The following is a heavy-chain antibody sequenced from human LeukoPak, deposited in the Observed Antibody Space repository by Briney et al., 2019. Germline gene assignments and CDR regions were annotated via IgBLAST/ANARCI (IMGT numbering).Heavy chain of an antibody. V-gene: IGHV3-7*01. Sequence: RSGGSLRLSCAASGFTFSSYAMSWVRQAPGKGLEWVANIKQDGSEKYYVDSVKGRFTISRDNAKNSLYLQMNSLRAEDTAVYYCARAGVGSYGTDWGQGTLVTISS. CDR1: GFTFSSYA. D-gene: IGHD5-18*01. CDR3: ARAGVGSYGTD. J-gene: IGHJ4*02. CDR2: IKQDGSEK.